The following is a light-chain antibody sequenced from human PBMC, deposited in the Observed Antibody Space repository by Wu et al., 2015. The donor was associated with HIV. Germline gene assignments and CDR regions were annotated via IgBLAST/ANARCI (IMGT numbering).Light chain of an antibody. Sequence: EIVLTQSPATLSLSPGERATLSCRASQSVSSSYLAWYQQKPGQAPRLLIYGASSRATGIPDRFSGSGSGTDFTLTISRLEPEDFAVYYCQQGSNWPLTFGQGTRLEIK. V-gene: IGKV3D-20*02. CDR1: QSVSSSY. CDR3: QQGSNWPLT. J-gene: IGKJ5*01. CDR2: GAS.